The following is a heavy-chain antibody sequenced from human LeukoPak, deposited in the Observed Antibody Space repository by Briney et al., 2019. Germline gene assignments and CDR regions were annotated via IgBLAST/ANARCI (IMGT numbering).Heavy chain of an antibody. J-gene: IGHJ6*03. CDR2: IRSSGSTI. Sequence: GGSLRLSCAASGFTFSSYEMNWVRQAPGKGLEWVAYIRSSGSTIYYADSVKGRFTISRDNAKNSLYLQMNSLRAEDTAVYYCARAMSYYDILTGYPDYMDVWGKGTTVTVSS. CDR3: ARAMSYYDILTGYPDYMDV. D-gene: IGHD3-9*01. V-gene: IGHV3-48*03. CDR1: GFTFSSYE.